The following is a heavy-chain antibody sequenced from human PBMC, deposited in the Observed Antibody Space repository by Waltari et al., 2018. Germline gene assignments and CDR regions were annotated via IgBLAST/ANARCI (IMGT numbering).Heavy chain of an antibody. CDR3: ARDQWFAFDI. CDR2: IMTDGSEE. V-gene: IGHV3-7*01. J-gene: IGHJ3*02. CDR1: AFALSSYW. D-gene: IGHD3-22*01. Sequence: EVQLVESGGGLVQPGGSLRLSCEASAFALSSYWMSWVRQAPGKGLEWVANIMTDGSEEYYVDSVRGRFTISRDNAKNSLFLQMNSLRPEDTAVYYCARDQWFAFDIWGQGTMVTVSS.